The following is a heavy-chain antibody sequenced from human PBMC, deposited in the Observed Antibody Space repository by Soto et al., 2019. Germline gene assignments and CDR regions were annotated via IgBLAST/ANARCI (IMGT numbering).Heavy chain of an antibody. CDR1: GYSFSTYW. D-gene: IGHD2-15*01. V-gene: IGHV5-51*01. CDR2: IYPGDSDT. CDR3: ARGYCSGGSCFDY. Sequence: GESLKISCHASGYSFSTYWIGWVRQMPGKGLEWMGIIYPGDSDTRYSPSFQGQVTISADKSINTAYLQWSSLKASDTAMYYCARGYCSGGSCFDYWGQGSLVTVSS. J-gene: IGHJ4*02.